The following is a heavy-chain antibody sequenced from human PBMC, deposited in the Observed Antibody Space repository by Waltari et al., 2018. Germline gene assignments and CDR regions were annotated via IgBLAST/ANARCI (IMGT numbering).Heavy chain of an antibody. Sequence: EVQVLESGGDLVRPGGSLRLSCVVSGFIYKNYAMNWVRQAPGKGLEWISLISSSGGSTYYADSVKGRFTVSRDNSKNTLFLQMNSLRADDTALYYCSRGTTDLDYWGQGTLVTVSS. CDR2: ISSSGGST. J-gene: IGHJ4*02. CDR3: SRGTTDLDY. D-gene: IGHD1-1*01. V-gene: IGHV3-23*01. CDR1: GFIYKNYA.